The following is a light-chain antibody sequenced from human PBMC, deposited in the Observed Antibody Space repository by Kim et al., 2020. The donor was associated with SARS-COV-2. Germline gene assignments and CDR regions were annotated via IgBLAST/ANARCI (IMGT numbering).Light chain of an antibody. CDR2: NIS. V-gene: IGKV2-30*02. CDR1: QSLVHSDGRTY. J-gene: IGKJ2*01. Sequence: DVVMTQSPLSLPVTLGQTASISCTSSQSLVHSDGRTYLNWFHQRPGQSPRRLIYNISNRDSGVPDRISGSGSGTDFTLRISRVEAEDVGVYYCMQGTHWPPYTFGQGTKLEI. CDR3: MQGTHWPPYT.